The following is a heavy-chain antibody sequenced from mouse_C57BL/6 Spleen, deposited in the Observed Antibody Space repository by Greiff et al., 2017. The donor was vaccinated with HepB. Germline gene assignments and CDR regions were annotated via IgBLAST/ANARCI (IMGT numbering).Heavy chain of an antibody. Sequence: VQLQQSVPELVQPGASVKISCKASGYTFTDYYMNWVKQSHGQSLAWIGDINPNNGGTSYNQKFKGKATLTVDKSSSPAYMELRSLTSEDSAVYYCAREERYDGYFAWFAYWGQGTLVTVSA. J-gene: IGHJ3*01. CDR1: GYTFTDYY. D-gene: IGHD2-3*01. CDR3: AREERYDGYFAWFAY. CDR2: INPNNGGT. V-gene: IGHV1-26*01.